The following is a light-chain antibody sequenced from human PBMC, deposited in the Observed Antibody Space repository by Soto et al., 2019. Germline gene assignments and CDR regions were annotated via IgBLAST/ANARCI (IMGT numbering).Light chain of an antibody. V-gene: IGKV1-39*01. Sequence: DIQMTQSPSSLSASVGDRVTITCRASQSINTYLNWYQQKPGKAPKLLIYGASSLQSGVPSRFSGSGSGTDFTLTISSLQPEDFSTYYCQQSYSTPRTFGGGTKVENK. J-gene: IGKJ4*01. CDR2: GAS. CDR3: QQSYSTPRT. CDR1: QSINTY.